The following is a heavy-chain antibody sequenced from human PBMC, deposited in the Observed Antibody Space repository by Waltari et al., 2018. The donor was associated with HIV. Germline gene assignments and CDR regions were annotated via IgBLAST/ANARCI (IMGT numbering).Heavy chain of an antibody. D-gene: IGHD1-26*01. Sequence: QVQLVQSGAEVKKPGSSVKVSCKAYGGDFMSYTFNCVRRAPGQGLEWVVRIVPTSRTGNYAQKFQDRVTITADKSTSTAYMELRSLRSDDTAVFYCASARETMGIDFDSWGQGTLVTVSS. CDR1: GGDFMSYT. CDR2: IVPTSRTG. J-gene: IGHJ4*02. V-gene: IGHV1-69*08. CDR3: ASARETMGIDFDS.